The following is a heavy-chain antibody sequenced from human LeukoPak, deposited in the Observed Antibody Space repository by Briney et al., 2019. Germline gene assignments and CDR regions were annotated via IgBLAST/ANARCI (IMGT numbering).Heavy chain of an antibody. CDR2: ISSSSSYI. CDR3: ARGKSSPLNYYDSSGPMNWFDP. Sequence: GGSLRLSCAASGFTFSSYSMNWVRQAPGKGLEWVSSISSSSSYIYYADSVKGRFTISRDNAKNSLYLQMNSLRAEDTAVYYCARGKSSPLNYYDSSGPMNWFDPWGQGTLVTVSS. V-gene: IGHV3-21*01. J-gene: IGHJ5*02. CDR1: GFTFSSYS. D-gene: IGHD3-22*01.